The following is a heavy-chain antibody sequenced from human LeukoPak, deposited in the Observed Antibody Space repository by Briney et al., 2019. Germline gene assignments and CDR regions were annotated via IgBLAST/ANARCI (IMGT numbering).Heavy chain of an antibody. Sequence: GGSLRLSCAASGFTFSSYGMHWVRQAPGKGLEWVAVISYDGSNKYYADSVKGRFTISRDNSKNTLYLQMNSLRAEDTAVYYCAKNHYYGSGSYYYYYSMDVWGKGTTVTVSS. V-gene: IGHV3-30*18. CDR2: ISYDGSNK. CDR1: GFTFSSYG. J-gene: IGHJ6*04. D-gene: IGHD3-10*01. CDR3: AKNHYYGSGSYYYYYSMDV.